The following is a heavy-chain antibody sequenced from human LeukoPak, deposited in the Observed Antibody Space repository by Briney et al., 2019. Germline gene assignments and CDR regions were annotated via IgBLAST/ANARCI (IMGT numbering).Heavy chain of an antibody. CDR1: GGSISSYY. V-gene: IGHV4-59*08. CDR3: ARHLPGDYFDY. Sequence: SETLSLTCTVSGGSISSYYWSWIRQPPGKGLEWIGYIYYSGSTNYNPSLKSRVTISVDTSENQFSLKLSSVTAADTAVYYCARHLPGDYFDYWGQGTLVTVSS. J-gene: IGHJ4*02. D-gene: IGHD2-8*02. CDR2: IYYSGST.